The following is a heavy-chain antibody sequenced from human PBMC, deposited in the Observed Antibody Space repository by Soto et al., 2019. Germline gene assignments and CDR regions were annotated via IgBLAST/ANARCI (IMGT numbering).Heavy chain of an antibody. Sequence: QVQLVQSGDEVKKPGASVKVSCKASGNTFPTYDVNWVRQATGQGLEWMGWININSVKTAYAHKFQGRFTMTINTSIITVYMELSSLISDDTAVYYCSKGYAMDVWCQGTTVIVSS. J-gene: IGHJ6*02. CDR2: ININSVKT. CDR3: SKGYAMDV. CDR1: GNTFPTYD. V-gene: IGHV1-8*01.